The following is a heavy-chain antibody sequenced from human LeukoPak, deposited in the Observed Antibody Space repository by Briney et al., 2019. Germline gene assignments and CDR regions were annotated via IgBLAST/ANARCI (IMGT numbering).Heavy chain of an antibody. Sequence: GGSLRLSCAASGFAFSGYWMSWVRQAPGKGLEWVANINQDGSETYYVDSVKGRFTISRDNTKNSLYLQMNSLRAEDTAVYYCARMGSSSSSYWGQGTLVTVSS. CDR3: ARMGSSSSSY. CDR1: GFAFSGYW. J-gene: IGHJ4*02. V-gene: IGHV3-7*01. D-gene: IGHD6-6*01. CDR2: INQDGSET.